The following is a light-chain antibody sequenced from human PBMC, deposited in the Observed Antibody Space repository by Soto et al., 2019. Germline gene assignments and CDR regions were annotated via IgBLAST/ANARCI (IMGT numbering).Light chain of an antibody. CDR2: DVS. V-gene: IGLV2-11*01. CDR1: SSDVGGYNY. J-gene: IGLJ2*01. CDR3: CSYGGTHTLV. Sequence: QSVLTQPRSVSGSPGQSVTISCTGTSSDVGGYNYVSWYQQQPGKAPKVIIYDVSKRPSGVPDRISGSKSGNTASLTISGLQAEDEADYRCCSYGGTHTLVFGGGTKLTVL.